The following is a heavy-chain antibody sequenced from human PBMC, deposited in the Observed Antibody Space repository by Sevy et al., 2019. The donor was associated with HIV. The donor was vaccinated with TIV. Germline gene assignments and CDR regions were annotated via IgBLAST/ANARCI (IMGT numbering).Heavy chain of an antibody. CDR1: GFTFSSYA. CDR2: ISYDGSNK. Sequence: GGSLRLSCAASGFTFSSYAMHWVRQAPGKGLEWVAVISYDGSNKYYADSVKGRFTISRDNSKNPLYLQMNSLRPEDTAVYYCARESDILTGYPRSFDYWGQGTLVTVSS. D-gene: IGHD3-9*01. CDR3: ARESDILTGYPRSFDY. V-gene: IGHV3-30-3*01. J-gene: IGHJ4*02.